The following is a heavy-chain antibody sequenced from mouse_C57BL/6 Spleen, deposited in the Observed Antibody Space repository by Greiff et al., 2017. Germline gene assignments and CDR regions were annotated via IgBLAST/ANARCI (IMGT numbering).Heavy chain of an antibody. CDR1: GFTFTSYW. CDR2: IDPSDCYT. D-gene: IGHD3-3*01. J-gene: IGHJ2*01. Sequence: VQLQQPGAELVKPGASVKLSCTASGFTFTSYWMQWVKQRPGPGLEWIGEIDPSDCYTNYTPKFKGKATLPVDTSSSTAYMQLSSQTSDESAVDYCAKRWDRRYIDYWGQGTTLTVSS. CDR3: AKRWDRRYIDY. V-gene: IGHV1-50*01.